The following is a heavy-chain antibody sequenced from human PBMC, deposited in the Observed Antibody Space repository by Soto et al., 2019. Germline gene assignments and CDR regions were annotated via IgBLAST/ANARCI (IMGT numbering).Heavy chain of an antibody. Sequence: PSETLSLTCTVSGGSVSTGSYDWSWIRQPPGKGLEWIGKIFFTGSAHYNPSLRNRVTMSVDTSKDQFSLTLTSVTAADTAVYYCARAGFSGAVAEVYYYGMDVWGQGTTVTVSS. V-gene: IGHV4-61*01. J-gene: IGHJ6*02. D-gene: IGHD6-19*01. CDR3: ARAGFSGAVAEVYYYGMDV. CDR2: IFFTGSA. CDR1: GGSVSTGSYD.